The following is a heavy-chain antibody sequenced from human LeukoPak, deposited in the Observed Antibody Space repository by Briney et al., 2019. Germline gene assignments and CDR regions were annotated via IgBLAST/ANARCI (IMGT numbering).Heavy chain of an antibody. D-gene: IGHD6-13*01. Sequence: ASVKVSCKASGYTFTGYYMHWVRQAPGQGLEWMGWINPNSGNTGYAQKFQGRVTMTRNTSISTAYMELSSLRSEDTAVYYCASIGPGIAAAGFMDVWGKGTTVTVSS. J-gene: IGHJ6*03. CDR2: INPNSGNT. CDR1: GYTFTGYY. CDR3: ASIGPGIAAAGFMDV. V-gene: IGHV1-8*02.